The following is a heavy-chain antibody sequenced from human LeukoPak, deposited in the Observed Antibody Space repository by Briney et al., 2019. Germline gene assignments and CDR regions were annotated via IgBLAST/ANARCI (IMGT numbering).Heavy chain of an antibody. D-gene: IGHD2-2*01. CDR1: GGSISSGAY. V-gene: IGHV4-39*01. CDR2: IYYSGST. J-gene: IGHJ6*03. Sequence: PSETLSLTCAVSGGSISSGAYWGWIRQPPGKGLEWIGSIYYSGSTYYNPSLKSRVTISVDTSKNQFSLKLSSVTAADTAVYYCARRYCSSTSCHQYYYYMDVWGKGTTVTVSS. CDR3: ARRYCSSTSCHQYYYYMDV.